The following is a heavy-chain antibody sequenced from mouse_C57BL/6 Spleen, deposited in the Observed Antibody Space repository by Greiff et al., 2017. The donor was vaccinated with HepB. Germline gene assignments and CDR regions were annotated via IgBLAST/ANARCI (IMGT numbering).Heavy chain of an antibody. D-gene: IGHD1-1*01. J-gene: IGHJ4*01. Sequence: QVQLQQPGAELVKPGASVKMSCKASGYTFTSYWITWVKQRPGQGLEWIGDIYPGSGSTNYNEKFKSKATLTVDTSSSTAYMQLSSLTSEDSAVYDCAREEEFITTVVAGDYYAMDYWGQGTTVTVSS. V-gene: IGHV1-55*01. CDR2: IYPGSGST. CDR1: GYTFTSYW. CDR3: AREEEFITTVVAGDYYAMDY.